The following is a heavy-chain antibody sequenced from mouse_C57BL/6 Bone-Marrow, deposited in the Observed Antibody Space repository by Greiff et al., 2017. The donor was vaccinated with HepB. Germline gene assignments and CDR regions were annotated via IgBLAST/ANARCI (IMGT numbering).Heavy chain of an antibody. Sequence: EVQGVESGGGLVQPKGSLKLSCAASGFTFNTYAMHWVRQAPGKGLEWVARIRSKSSNYATYYADSVKDRFTISRDDSQSMLYLQMNNLKTEDTAMNYCVGAGGKGGFAYWGQGTLVTVSA. CDR2: IRSKSSNYAT. CDR3: VGAGGKGGFAY. V-gene: IGHV10-3*01. CDR1: GFTFNTYA. J-gene: IGHJ3*01.